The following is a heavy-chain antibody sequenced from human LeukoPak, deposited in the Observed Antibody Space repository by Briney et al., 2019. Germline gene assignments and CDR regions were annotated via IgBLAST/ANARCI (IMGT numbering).Heavy chain of an antibody. J-gene: IGHJ4*02. Sequence: PGGSLRLSCAASGFTFSNAWMSWIRQPPGKGLEWIGEINHSGSTNYNPSLKSRVTISVDTSKNQFSLKLSSVTAADTAVYYCARAYSSGWYVNYWGQGTLVIVSS. V-gene: IGHV4-34*01. CDR3: ARAYSSGWYVNY. CDR2: INHSGST. D-gene: IGHD6-19*01. CDR1: GFTFSNAW.